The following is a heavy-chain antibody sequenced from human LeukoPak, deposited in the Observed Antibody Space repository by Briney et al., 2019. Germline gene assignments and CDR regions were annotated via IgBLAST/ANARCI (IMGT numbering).Heavy chain of an antibody. V-gene: IGHV1-2*02. CDR1: GYTFTGYY. J-gene: IGHJ6*02. D-gene: IGHD2-2*02. CDR3: ARCVVPAAIGYYYGMDV. Sequence: ASVTVSCKASGYTFTGYYMHWVRQAPGQGLEWMGWINPNSGGTNCAQKFQGRVTMTRDTSISTAYMELSRLRSDDTAVYYCARCVVPAAIGYYYGMDVWGQGTTVTVSS. CDR2: INPNSGGT.